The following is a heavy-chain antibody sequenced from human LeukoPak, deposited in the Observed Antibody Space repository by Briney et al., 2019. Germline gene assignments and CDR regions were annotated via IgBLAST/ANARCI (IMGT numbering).Heavy chain of an antibody. J-gene: IGHJ4*02. D-gene: IGHD5-18*01. CDR2: INHSGST. Sequence: SETLSLTCAVYGGSFSGYYWSWIRQPPGKGLEWIGEINHSGSTNYNPSLKSRVTISVDTSKNQFSLKLSSVPAADTAVYYCARGQSPYPTPDPIQLWFYFDYWGQGTLVTVSS. CDR3: ARGQSPYPTPDPIQLWFYFDY. V-gene: IGHV4-34*01. CDR1: GGSFSGYY.